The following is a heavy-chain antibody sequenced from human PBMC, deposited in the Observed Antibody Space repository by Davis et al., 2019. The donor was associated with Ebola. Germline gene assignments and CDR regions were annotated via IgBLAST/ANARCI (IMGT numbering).Heavy chain of an antibody. CDR1: GGTFSSYA. J-gene: IGHJ6*02. CDR3: ARGRGTMVQGVIISGYYYYGMDV. Sequence: GGSLRLSCKASGGTFSSYAISWVRQAPGQGLEWMGGIIPIFGTANYAQKFQGSVTITADESTSTAYMELSSLRSEDTAVYYCARGRGTMVQGVIISGYYYYGMDVWGQGTTVTVSS. D-gene: IGHD3-10*01. CDR2: IIPIFGTA. V-gene: IGHV1-69*01.